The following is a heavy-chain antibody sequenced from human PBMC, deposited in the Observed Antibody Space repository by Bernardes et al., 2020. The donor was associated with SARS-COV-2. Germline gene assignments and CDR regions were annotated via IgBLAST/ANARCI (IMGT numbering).Heavy chain of an antibody. CDR1: GYIFTDYY. V-gene: IGHV1-2*02. J-gene: IGHJ6*02. CDR2: IDPNSGGT. CDR3: ARERWNTAGPYYYGMDV. Sequence: AAVKVSCKASGYIFTDYYIHWVRRAPGQGLEWMGWIDPNSGGTNYAQNFQGRVIMTRDTSISTAYLELSRLRSDDTALYYCARERWNTAGPYYYGMDVWGQGTTVTVSS. D-gene: IGHD5-18*01.